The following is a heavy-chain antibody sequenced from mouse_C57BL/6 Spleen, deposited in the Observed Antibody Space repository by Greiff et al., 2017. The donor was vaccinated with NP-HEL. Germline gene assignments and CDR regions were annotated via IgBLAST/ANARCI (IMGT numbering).Heavy chain of an antibody. V-gene: IGHV6-3*01. Sequence: EVKLQESGGGLVQPGGSMKLSCVASGFTFSNYWMNWVRQSPEKGLEWVAQIRLKSDNYATHYAESVKGRFTISRDDSKSSVYLQMNNLRAEDTGIYYCTEGHDVFAYGGQGTLVTVSA. CDR2: IRLKSDNYAT. CDR1: GFTFSNYW. D-gene: IGHD3-3*01. CDR3: TEGHDVFAY. J-gene: IGHJ3*01.